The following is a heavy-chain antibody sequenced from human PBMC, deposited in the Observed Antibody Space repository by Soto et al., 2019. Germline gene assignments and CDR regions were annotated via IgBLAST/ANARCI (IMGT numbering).Heavy chain of an antibody. J-gene: IGHJ4*02. D-gene: IGHD3-3*01. V-gene: IGHV3-23*01. CDR3: ARASRFWSGYLVY. Sequence: EVHLLESGGGFVQPGGSLRLSCAASGFTSNNYAVSWVRQAPGKGLEWVSSMSGSGGSTDYAASVRGRFTISRYNSKNKVYLEMNSLRPEERDINSCARASRFWSGYLVYCVQGTMVTVSS. CDR1: GFTSNNYA. CDR2: MSGSGGST.